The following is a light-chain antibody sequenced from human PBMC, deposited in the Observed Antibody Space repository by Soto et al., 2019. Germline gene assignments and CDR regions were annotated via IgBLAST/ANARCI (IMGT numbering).Light chain of an antibody. J-gene: IGLJ3*02. Sequence: QYALTQPASVSGSPGQSITISCIGASSDINTSRYVSWYQQHPGKAPKLLIYEVSIRPSGVSSRFSGSKSANTASLTISGLQPEDEADYFCSSDVSGYSLGVFGGGTKLTVL. CDR1: SSDINTSRY. CDR3: SSDVSGYSLGV. CDR2: EVS. V-gene: IGLV2-14*01.